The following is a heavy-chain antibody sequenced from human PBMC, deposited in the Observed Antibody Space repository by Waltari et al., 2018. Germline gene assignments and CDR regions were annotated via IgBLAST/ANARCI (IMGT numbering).Heavy chain of an antibody. CDR1: GGSISSYY. V-gene: IGHV4-4*09. D-gene: IGHD2-2*01. CDR2: LYTSGRT. Sequence: QVQLQESGPGLVKPSETLSLTCTVSGGSISSYYWSWIRQPPGKGLEWIGYLYTSGRTNSNPALKMRVTISVDTSKNQFSLKLSSVTAADTAVYYCASFMGVPAAMPVTLKAGWFDPWGQGTLVTVSS. CDR3: ASFMGVPAAMPVTLKAGWFDP. J-gene: IGHJ5*02.